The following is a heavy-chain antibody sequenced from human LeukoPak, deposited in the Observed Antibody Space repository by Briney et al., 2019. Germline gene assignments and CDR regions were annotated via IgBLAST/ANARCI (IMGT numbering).Heavy chain of an antibody. CDR1: GFIFDDYA. D-gene: IGHD2-2*02. CDR2: ISWNSGGI. J-gene: IGHJ4*02. CDR3: ARAIGVTCISTSCYSFDY. V-gene: IGHV3-9*01. Sequence: GRSLRLSCAASGFIFDDYAIHWVRQAPGKGLEWVSGISWNSGGIGYADSVKGRFTISRDNAMNSLYLQMNSLRTEDTALYYCARAIGVTCISTSCYSFDYWGQGTLVTVSS.